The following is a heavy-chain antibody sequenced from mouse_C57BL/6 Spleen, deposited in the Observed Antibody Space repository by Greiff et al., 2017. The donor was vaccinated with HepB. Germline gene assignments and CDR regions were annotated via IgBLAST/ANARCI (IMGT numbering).Heavy chain of an antibody. D-gene: IGHD1-1*01. CDR3: ARHDLFYAMDY. Sequence: EVKLMESGGELVKPGGSLKLSCAASGFTFSSYGMSWVRQTPDKRLEWVATISSGGSYTYYPDSVKGRVTISRDNAKNTLYLQMSSLKSEDTAMYYCARHDLFYAMDYWGQGTSVTVSS. CDR2: ISSGGSYT. CDR1: GFTFSSYG. V-gene: IGHV5-6*01. J-gene: IGHJ4*01.